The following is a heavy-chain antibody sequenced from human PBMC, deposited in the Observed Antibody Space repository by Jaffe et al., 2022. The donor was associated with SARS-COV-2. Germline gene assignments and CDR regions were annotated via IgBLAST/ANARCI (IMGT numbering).Heavy chain of an antibody. V-gene: IGHV3-53*01. J-gene: IGHJ4*02. CDR2: IYSGGST. Sequence: EVQLVESGGGLIQPGGSLRLSCAASGFTVSSNYMSWVRQAPGKGLEWVSVIYSGGSTYYADSVKGRFTISRDNSKNTLYLQMHSLRAEDTAVYYCARDPRLYGSSWPYFDYWGQGTLVTVSS. CDR1: GFTVSSNY. D-gene: IGHD6-13*01. CDR3: ARDPRLYGSSWPYFDY.